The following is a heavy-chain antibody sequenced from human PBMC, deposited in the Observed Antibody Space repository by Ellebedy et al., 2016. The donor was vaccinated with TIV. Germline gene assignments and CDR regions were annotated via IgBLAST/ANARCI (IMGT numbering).Heavy chain of an antibody. CDR3: ARDTSTMVRGVARSYNWFDP. Sequence: PGGSLRLSCAASGFTFDDYAMHWVRHAPGKGLEWVSVINWNGGSTGYADSVKGRFTISRDNAKNSLYLQMNSLRAEDTAVYYCARDTSTMVRGVARSYNWFDPWGQGTLVTVSS. CDR1: GFTFDDYA. CDR2: INWNGGST. J-gene: IGHJ5*02. V-gene: IGHV3-20*04. D-gene: IGHD3-10*01.